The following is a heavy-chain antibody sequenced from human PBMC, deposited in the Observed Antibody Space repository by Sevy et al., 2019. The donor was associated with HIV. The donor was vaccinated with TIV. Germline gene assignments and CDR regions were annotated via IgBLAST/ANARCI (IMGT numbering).Heavy chain of an antibody. D-gene: IGHD1-26*01. Sequence: ASVKVSCKASGYTFTGYYMHWVRQAPGQGLEWMGWINPNSGGTNYAQKFQGRVTMTRDTSISTAYMELSRLRSGDTAVYYCARWEPGGSNFDYWGQGTLVTVSS. CDR3: ARWEPGGSNFDY. CDR2: INPNSGGT. J-gene: IGHJ4*02. CDR1: GYTFTGYY. V-gene: IGHV1-2*02.